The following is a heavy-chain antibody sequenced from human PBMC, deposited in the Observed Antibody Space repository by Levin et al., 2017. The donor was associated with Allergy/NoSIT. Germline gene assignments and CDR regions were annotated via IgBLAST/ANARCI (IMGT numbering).Heavy chain of an antibody. J-gene: IGHJ6*02. V-gene: IGHV5-51*01. Sequence: GGSLRLSCKGSGYSFTSYWIGWVRQMPGKGLEWMGIIYPGDSDTRYSPSFQGQVTISADKSISTAYLQWSSLKASDTAMYYCARFGTGYSSSSSYYYGMDVWGQGTTVTVSS. D-gene: IGHD6-6*01. CDR2: IYPGDSDT. CDR1: GYSFTSYW. CDR3: ARFGTGYSSSSSYYYGMDV.